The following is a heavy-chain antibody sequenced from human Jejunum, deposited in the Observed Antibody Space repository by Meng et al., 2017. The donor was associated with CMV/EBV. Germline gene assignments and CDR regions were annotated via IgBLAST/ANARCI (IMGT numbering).Heavy chain of an antibody. CDR1: GDSISNYF. CDR2: FSPGGNI. CDR3: ARGESRGYYYFDY. D-gene: IGHD3-22*01. Sequence: QVHLQQSGPGLVRPSETPALTCTVSGDSISNYFWSWIRQPAGKKLEWIGRFSPGGNINYIPSLKGRLTMSVDTSNNQIFLNVTSVTAADTALYYCARGESRGYYYFDYWGQGILVTVFS. J-gene: IGHJ4*02. V-gene: IGHV4-4*07.